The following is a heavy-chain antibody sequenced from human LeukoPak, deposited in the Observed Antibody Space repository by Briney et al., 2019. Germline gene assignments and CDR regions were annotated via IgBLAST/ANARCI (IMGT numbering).Heavy chain of an antibody. CDR1: GGSFSGYY. CDR2: INHSGST. CDR3: ARRLLLMVRGVRFDP. Sequence: KPSETLSLTCAVYGGSFSGYYWSWIRQPPGKGLEWIGEINHSGSTNYNPSLKSRVTISVDTSKNQFSLKLSSVTAADTAVYYCARRLLLMVRGVRFDPWGQGTLVTVSS. D-gene: IGHD3-10*01. V-gene: IGHV4-34*01. J-gene: IGHJ5*02.